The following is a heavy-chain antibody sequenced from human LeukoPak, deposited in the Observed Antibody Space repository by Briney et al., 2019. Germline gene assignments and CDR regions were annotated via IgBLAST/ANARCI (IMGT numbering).Heavy chain of an antibody. CDR1: GYTLTELS. CDR3: AKSGYYGDYGSRFDP. J-gene: IGHJ5*02. D-gene: IGHD4-17*01. CDR2: FDPEDGET. Sequence: ASVKVSCKVSGYTLTELSMHWVRQAPGKGLEWMGGFDPEDGETIYAQKFQGRVTMTEDTSTDTAYMELSSLRAEDTAVYYCAKSGYYGDYGSRFDPWGQGTLVTVSS. V-gene: IGHV1-24*01.